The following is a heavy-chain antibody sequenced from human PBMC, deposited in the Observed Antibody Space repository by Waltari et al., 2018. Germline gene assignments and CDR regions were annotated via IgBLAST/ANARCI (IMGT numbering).Heavy chain of an antibody. CDR3: ACRNSRDANSGDY. D-gene: IGHD7-27*01. CDR1: GFTFSIYI. Sequence: EVQLVESGGGLVQPGGSLRLSCAASGFTFSIYIMNVVRQAPGKGLGWVSYSSRSSSTKYYADSVKGRFTMSIDNAKDALYLEMNSLRAEDTAVYDGACRNSRDANSGDYWGQGTLVTVSS. CDR2: SSRSSSTK. J-gene: IGHJ4*02. V-gene: IGHV3-48*04.